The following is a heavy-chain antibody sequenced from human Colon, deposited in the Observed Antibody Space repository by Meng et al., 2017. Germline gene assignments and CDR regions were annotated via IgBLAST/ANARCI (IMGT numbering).Heavy chain of an antibody. J-gene: IGHJ4*02. D-gene: IGHD6-19*01. CDR2: IYHRGGT. CDR1: GGSCGGSDW. CDR3: ASFPPPGKQWLVTAY. Sequence: VSGLDLVNPSARLVTPSAGPGGSCGGSDWCSRIRQRPGKGLERIGKIYHRGGTTHNPSLRSQVTISVDQSKIQFYLKLSHVTAADTAVYYCASFPPPGKQWLVTAYWGQGTLVTVSS. V-gene: IGHV4-4*02.